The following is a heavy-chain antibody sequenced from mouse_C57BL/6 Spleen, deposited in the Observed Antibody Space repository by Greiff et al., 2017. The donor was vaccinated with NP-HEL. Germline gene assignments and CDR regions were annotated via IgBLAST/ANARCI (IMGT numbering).Heavy chain of an antibody. V-gene: IGHV5-16*01. CDR1: GFTFSDYY. CDR3: ASERMYDYDSSYVGYFDY. CDR2: INYDGSST. Sequence: EVQRVESEGGLVQPGSSMKLSCTASGFTFSDYYMAWVRQVPEKGLEWVANINYDGSSTYYLDSLKSRFIISRDNAKNILYLQMSSLKSEDTDAYSVASERMYDYDSSYVGYFDYWGQGTTLTVSS. D-gene: IGHD1-1*01. J-gene: IGHJ2*01.